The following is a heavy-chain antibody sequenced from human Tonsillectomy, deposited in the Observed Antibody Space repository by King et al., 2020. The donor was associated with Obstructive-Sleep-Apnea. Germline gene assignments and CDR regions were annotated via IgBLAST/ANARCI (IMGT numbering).Heavy chain of an antibody. D-gene: IGHD3-22*01. J-gene: IGHJ4*02. V-gene: IGHV3-48*04. Sequence: QLVQSGGGLVQPGGSLRLSCAASGFTFSSYSMNWVRQVPGKGLEWVSYISSSSSTIYYADSVKGRFTISRDNAKNSLYLQMNSLRAEDTAVYYCARDQHYYDSSNYPFDYWGQGTLVTVSS. CDR1: GFTFSSYS. CDR2: ISSSSSTI. CDR3: ARDQHYYDSSNYPFDY.